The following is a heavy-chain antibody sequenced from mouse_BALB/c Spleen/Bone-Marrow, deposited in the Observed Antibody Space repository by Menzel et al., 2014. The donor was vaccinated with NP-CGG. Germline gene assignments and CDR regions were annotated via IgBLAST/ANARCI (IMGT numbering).Heavy chain of an antibody. V-gene: IGHV5-4*02. Sequence: EVKVEESGGGLVKPGGSLKLSCAASGFTFSDYYMFWVRQTPEKRLEGVATISDDGGNTYYRDSVKGRFTISRDNAKNKLNLQMSSLKSEDTATYPCARETGPRAMDYWGQGTSVTVSS. D-gene: IGHD4-1*01. CDR1: GFTFSDYY. CDR3: ARETGPRAMDY. J-gene: IGHJ4*01. CDR2: ISDDGGNT.